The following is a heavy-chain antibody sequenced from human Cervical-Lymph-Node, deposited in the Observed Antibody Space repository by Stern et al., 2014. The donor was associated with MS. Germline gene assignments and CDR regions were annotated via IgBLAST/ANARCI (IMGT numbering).Heavy chain of an antibody. D-gene: IGHD2-21*02. CDR3: ARQMTHGPLDL. CDR2: ISYDGRNQ. Sequence: MQLVESGGGVVQPGRSLRLSCATSGFSFRSFAMHWVRQAPGKGLEWVAVISYDGRNQYYADSVKGRFTISRDNSKNTLFLQINSLRAEDTAGYYCARQMTHGPLDLGGRGTLVTIPA. J-gene: IGHJ2*01. V-gene: IGHV3-30*04. CDR1: GFSFRSFA.